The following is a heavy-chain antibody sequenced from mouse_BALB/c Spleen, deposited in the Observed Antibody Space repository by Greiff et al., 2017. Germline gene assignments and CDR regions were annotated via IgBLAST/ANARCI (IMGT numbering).Heavy chain of an antibody. J-gene: IGHJ3*01. V-gene: IGHV3-6*02. CDR1: GYSITSGYY. CDR2: ISYDGSN. CDR3: ARRPYYYGSPWFAY. Sequence: ESGPGLVKPSQSLSLTCSVTGYSITSGYYWNWIRQFPGNKLEWMGYISYDGSNNYNPSLKNRISITRDTSKNQFFLKLNSVTTEDTATYYCARRPYYYGSPWFAYWGQGTLVTVSA. D-gene: IGHD1-1*01.